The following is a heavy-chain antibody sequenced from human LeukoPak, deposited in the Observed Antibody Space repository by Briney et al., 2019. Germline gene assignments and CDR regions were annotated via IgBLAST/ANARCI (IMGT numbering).Heavy chain of an antibody. Sequence: PGGSLRLSCAASGFTFSDCNMTWVRQAPGKGLEWVSYITNGGSTIHHADSVKGRFTISRDNAKKTLYLQMNSLRAEDTAVYYCARSIGLTGGGVDVWGQGTTVTVSS. J-gene: IGHJ6*02. CDR2: ITNGGSTI. V-gene: IGHV3-11*01. D-gene: IGHD3-9*01. CDR3: ARSIGLTGGGVDV. CDR1: GFTFSDCN.